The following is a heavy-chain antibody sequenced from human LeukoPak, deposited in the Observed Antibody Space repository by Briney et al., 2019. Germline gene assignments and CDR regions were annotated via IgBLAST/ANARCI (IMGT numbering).Heavy chain of an antibody. D-gene: IGHD6-13*01. CDR1: GFTFSSYW. V-gene: IGHV3-7*01. CDR3: AGGGHSSSWFDY. Sequence: GGSLRLSCAASGFTFSSYWMSRVRQAPGKGLEWVANIKQDGSEKYYVDSVKGRFTISRDNAKNSLYLQMNSLRAEDTAVYYCAGGGHSSSWFDYWGQGTLVTVSS. J-gene: IGHJ5*01. CDR2: IKQDGSEK.